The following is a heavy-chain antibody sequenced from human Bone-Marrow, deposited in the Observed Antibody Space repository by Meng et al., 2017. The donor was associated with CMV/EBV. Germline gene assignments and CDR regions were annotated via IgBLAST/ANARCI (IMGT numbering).Heavy chain of an antibody. CDR3: ARGRRYSGSYYGE. V-gene: IGHV4-34*01. J-gene: IGHJ4*02. CDR1: GGSFRGYY. CDR2: INHSGSS. D-gene: IGHD1-26*01. Sequence: AGYGGSFRGYYWSWIRQPPGKGLEWMGEINHSGSSNDHQSLKSRVTISVDTSKNQFSLKLSSVTAADTAVYYCARGRRYSGSYYGEWGQGTLVTVSS.